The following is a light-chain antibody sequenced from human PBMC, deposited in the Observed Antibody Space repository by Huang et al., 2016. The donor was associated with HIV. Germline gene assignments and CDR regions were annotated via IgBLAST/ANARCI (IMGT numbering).Light chain of an antibody. CDR2: AAS. Sequence: DIQMTQSPSSLSASVGDRVTITCRASQGVGNYLAWYQQKPGKVPKLLIYAASTLQSGVPYRFSGSGSGTDFSLTIGSLQPEDVATYYCQNYNSAPFTFGPGTKVDIK. J-gene: IGKJ3*01. CDR1: QGVGNY. V-gene: IGKV1-27*01. CDR3: QNYNSAPFT.